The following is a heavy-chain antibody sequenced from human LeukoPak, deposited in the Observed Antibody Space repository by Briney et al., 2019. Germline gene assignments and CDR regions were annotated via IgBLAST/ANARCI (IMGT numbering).Heavy chain of an antibody. V-gene: IGHV3-33*01. J-gene: IGHJ4*02. CDR2: IWYDGGNK. Sequence: GGSLRLSCAASGFTFTESGMHWVRQAPGKGLEWVALIWYDGGNKYYADSVKGRYTISRDNSKNALYLQMDSLRAEDTAVYYCARGYYYHTSGYWGIDYWGQGTLVTVSS. CDR1: GFTFTESG. CDR3: ARGYYYHTSGYWGIDY. D-gene: IGHD3-22*01.